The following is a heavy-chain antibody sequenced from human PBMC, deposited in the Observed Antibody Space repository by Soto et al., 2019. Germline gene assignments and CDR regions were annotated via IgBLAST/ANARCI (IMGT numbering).Heavy chain of an antibody. Sequence: GGFLRLSCAASGFTFRRFGMNWVRQAPGKGLEWVSVIGNDGREQYYADSVKGRFTISRDNSKNTLFLQMNSLRVEDTAVYYSATLNLYYHSLDVWGQGTMVTVSS. D-gene: IGHD3-3*01. J-gene: IGHJ3*01. V-gene: IGHV3-33*07. CDR2: IGNDGREQ. CDR3: ATLNLYYHSLDV. CDR1: GFTFRRFG.